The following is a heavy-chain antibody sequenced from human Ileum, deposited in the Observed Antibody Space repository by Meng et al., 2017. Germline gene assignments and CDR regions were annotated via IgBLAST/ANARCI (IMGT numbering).Heavy chain of an antibody. D-gene: IGHD5-12*01. CDR1: GFTFSSYW. V-gene: IGHV3-7*01. J-gene: IGHJ4*02. CDR2: VKQDETEK. CDR3: ARLEFGGDDRTFAY. Sequence: GASLTISCAASGFTFSSYWMSWVRQAPGKGLEWVANVKQDETEKFYVDSVKGRFTVSRDNAQNLLYLQMNSLRTDDTAVYYCARLEFGGDDRTFAYWGQGALVTVSS.